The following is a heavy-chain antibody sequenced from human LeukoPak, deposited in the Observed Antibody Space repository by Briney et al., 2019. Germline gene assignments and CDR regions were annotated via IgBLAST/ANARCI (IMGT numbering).Heavy chain of an antibody. Sequence: GRSLRLSCAASGFTFSSYAMHWVRQAPGKGLGWVAVISYDGSNKYYADSVKARFTISRDNSKNTLYLQMNSLRAEDTAVYYCARAWYYYDGSGYYSTVFDYWGQGTLVTVSS. CDR2: ISYDGSNK. CDR3: ARAWYYYDGSGYYSTVFDY. D-gene: IGHD3-22*01. CDR1: GFTFSSYA. V-gene: IGHV3-30-3*01. J-gene: IGHJ4*02.